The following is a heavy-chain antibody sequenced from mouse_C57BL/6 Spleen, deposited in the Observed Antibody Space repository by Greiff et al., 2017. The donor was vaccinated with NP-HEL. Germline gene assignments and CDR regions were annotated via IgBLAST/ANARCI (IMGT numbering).Heavy chain of an antibody. J-gene: IGHJ3*01. CDR1: GYTFTSYW. CDR2: IYPGSGST. CDR3: AREGDLLGLFAY. V-gene: IGHV1-55*01. Sequence: QVQLKQPGAELVKPGASVKMSCKASGYTFTSYWITWVKQRPGQGLEWIGDIYPGSGSTNYNEKFKSKATLTVDTSSSTAYMQLSSLTSEDSAVYYCAREGDLLGLFAYWGQGTLVTVSA. D-gene: IGHD4-1*01.